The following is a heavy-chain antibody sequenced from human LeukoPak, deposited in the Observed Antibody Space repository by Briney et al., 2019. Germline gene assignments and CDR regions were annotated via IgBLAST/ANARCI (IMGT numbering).Heavy chain of an antibody. J-gene: IGHJ4*02. D-gene: IGHD6-13*01. V-gene: IGHV3-7*03. CDR3: ARSIPYGTTWYGRSDF. CDR1: GFTFSSYW. CDR2: INHNGNVN. Sequence: PGGSLRLSCAASGFTFSSYWMNWARQAPGKGLEWVASINHNGNVNYYVDSVKGRFTISRDNAMNSLYLQMNSLRAEDTAIYYCARSIPYGTTWYGRSDFWGQGTLATVSS.